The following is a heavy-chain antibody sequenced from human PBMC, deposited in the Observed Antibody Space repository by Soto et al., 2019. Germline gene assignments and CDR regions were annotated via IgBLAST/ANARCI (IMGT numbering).Heavy chain of an antibody. CDR3: ARGLPFMGLFHX. D-gene: IGHD3-3*02. CDR2: LYHTGAT. V-gene: IGHV4-30-2*01. J-gene: IGHJ4*02. CDR1: GGSINSGVYS. Sequence: LSLPCAVSGGSINSGVYSWSWIRQPPGKGLEWIGDLYHTGATYSKPSLKNRVTISGDWSKNQFSLKLNSVTVADTAVYFCARGLPFMGLFHXWGPGTLVTVSX.